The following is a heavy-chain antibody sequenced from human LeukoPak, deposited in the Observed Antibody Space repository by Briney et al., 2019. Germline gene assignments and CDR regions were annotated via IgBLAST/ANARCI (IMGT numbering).Heavy chain of an antibody. CDR1: GGSFTDYY. CDR3: ARAGRGTSSRALDY. V-gene: IGHV4-34*01. Sequence: PSETLSLTCAISGGSFTDYYWSWIRQPPGKGREWGGDINDSGSTNSSPSLKTRVVLSLDTSKTQLSLTLSSVTATDTATYFCARAGRGTSSRALDYWGQGTLVTVSS. CDR2: INDSGST. D-gene: IGHD1-1*01. J-gene: IGHJ4*02.